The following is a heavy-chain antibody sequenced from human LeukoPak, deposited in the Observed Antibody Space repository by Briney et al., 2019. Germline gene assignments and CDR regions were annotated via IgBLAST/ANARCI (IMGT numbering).Heavy chain of an antibody. CDR1: GFTFSSYA. J-gene: IGHJ4*02. Sequence: PGGSLRLSCAASGFTFSSYAMSWVRQAPGRGLEWVSVLYDADNTYYIDSVKGRFTISRDTSKNTLYLQMNSLRAEDTAVYYCARGIFVGVTGPDHWGQGTLVTVSS. CDR3: ARGIFVGVTGPDH. D-gene: IGHD1-26*01. V-gene: IGHV3-53*01. CDR2: LYDADNT.